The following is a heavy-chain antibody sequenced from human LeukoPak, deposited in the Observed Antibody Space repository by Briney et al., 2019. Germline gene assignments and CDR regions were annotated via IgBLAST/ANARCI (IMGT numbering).Heavy chain of an antibody. CDR3: ARVSGTVTRSSFDY. Sequence: GGSLRLSCAASGFTVSSNYMSWVRQAPGKGLEWVSVIYSGGSTYYADSVKGRFTISRDNSKNTLYLQMNSLRAEDTAVYYCARVSGTVTRSSFDYWGQGTLVTVSS. V-gene: IGHV3-66*01. D-gene: IGHD4-17*01. CDR2: IYSGGST. CDR1: GFTVSSNY. J-gene: IGHJ4*02.